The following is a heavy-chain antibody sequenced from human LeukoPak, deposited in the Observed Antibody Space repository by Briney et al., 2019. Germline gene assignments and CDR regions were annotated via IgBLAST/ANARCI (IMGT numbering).Heavy chain of an antibody. V-gene: IGHV4-39*01. D-gene: IGHD3-9*01. CDR3: ARQGYDILTSFDY. J-gene: IGHJ4*02. Sequence: SETLSLTCTVSGGSISSSSYYWGWIRQPPGKGLEWIGSIYYSGSTHYNPSLKSRVTISVDTSKNQFSLKLSSVTAADTAVYYCARQGYDILTSFDYWGQGTLVTVSS. CDR1: GGSISSSSYY. CDR2: IYYSGST.